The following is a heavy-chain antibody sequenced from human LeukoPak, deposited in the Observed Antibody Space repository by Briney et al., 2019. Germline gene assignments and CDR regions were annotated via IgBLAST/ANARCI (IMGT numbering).Heavy chain of an antibody. CDR3: ARRVGWPTTTYYYMDV. J-gene: IGHJ6*03. D-gene: IGHD6-19*01. Sequence: PSETLPLTCSVSGGSISTYFWSWLRQPPGKGLEWIGYINYRETTDYNPSLKSRVTISLDTSSNNFFLKMTSVSASDTAVYYCARRVGWPTTTYYYMDVWGKGTTVTIS. V-gene: IGHV4-59*01. CDR2: INYRETT. CDR1: GGSISTYF.